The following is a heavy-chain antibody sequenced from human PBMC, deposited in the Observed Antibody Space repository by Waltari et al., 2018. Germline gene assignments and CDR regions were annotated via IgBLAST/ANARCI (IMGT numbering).Heavy chain of an antibody. CDR2: VRSGGSNI. CDR3: TRERSVTGKGNLDY. J-gene: IGHJ4*02. V-gene: IGHV3-48*03. Sequence: EVQLVESGGGLVQTGGSLRLSCAASGFTFSSYEMNWVRQAPGKGVGWGSYVRSGGSNIFYAESVKGRFTIARDNAKNSLYLQMNSLRVEDTAVYYCTRERSVTGKGNLDYWGQGTLVTVSS. CDR1: GFTFSSYE. D-gene: IGHD3-10*01.